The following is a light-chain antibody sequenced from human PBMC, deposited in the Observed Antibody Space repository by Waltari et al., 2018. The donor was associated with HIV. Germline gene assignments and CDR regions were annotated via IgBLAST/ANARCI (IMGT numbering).Light chain of an antibody. V-gene: IGLV6-57*02. CDR2: EDN. CDR3: QSYDSRV. CDR1: SGSIASHY. Sequence: NFMLTQPHSVSESPGKTVTISCTGSSGSIASHYVQWYQQRPGSAPTTVIYEDNQRPSGVPDRFSGSIDSSSNSASLTISGLKTEDEADYYCQSYDSRVFGGGTKLTVL. J-gene: IGLJ3*02.